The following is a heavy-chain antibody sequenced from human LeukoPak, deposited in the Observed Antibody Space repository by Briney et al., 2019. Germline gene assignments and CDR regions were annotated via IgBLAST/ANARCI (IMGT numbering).Heavy chain of an antibody. CDR1: GDSISSYY. Sequence: SSETLSLTCTVSGDSISSYYWSWIRQPPGKGLEWIGSRYYRGSTYYNPSLKSRVTISEDTSKNQLSLKLSSVTAADTAVYYCARRGSWLMFLWNWFDPWGQGTLVTVSS. CDR3: ARRGSWLMFLWNWFDP. CDR2: RYYRGST. V-gene: IGHV4-39*01. J-gene: IGHJ5*02. D-gene: IGHD2/OR15-2a*01.